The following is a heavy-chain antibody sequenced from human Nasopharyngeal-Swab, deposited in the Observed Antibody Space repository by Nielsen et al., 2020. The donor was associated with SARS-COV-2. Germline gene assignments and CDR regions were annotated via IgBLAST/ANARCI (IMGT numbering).Heavy chain of an antibody. CDR1: GFTFSGYW. Sequence: GESLKISCAASGFTFSGYWMSWVRQAPGKGLEWVANIKQDGSEKYYVDSVKGRFTISRDNAKNSLYLQMNSLRAEDTAVYYCARDGDYSGWELTDYWGQGTLVTVSS. D-gene: IGHD1-26*01. CDR3: ARDGDYSGWELTDY. J-gene: IGHJ4*02. CDR2: IKQDGSEK. V-gene: IGHV3-7*01.